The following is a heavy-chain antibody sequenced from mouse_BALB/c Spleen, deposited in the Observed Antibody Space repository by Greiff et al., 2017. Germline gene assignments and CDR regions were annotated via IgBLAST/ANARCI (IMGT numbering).Heavy chain of an antibody. V-gene: IGHV1-80*01. CDR2: IYPGDGDT. J-gene: IGHJ3*01. CDR3: ARGNPLAY. Sequence: QVQLQQSGAELVRPGSSVKISCKASGYAFSSYWMNWVKQRPGQGLEWIGQIYPGDGDTNYNGKFKGKATLTADKSYSTAYMQLSSLTSEDSAVYFCARGNPLAYWGQGTLVTVAA. CDR1: GYAFSSYW.